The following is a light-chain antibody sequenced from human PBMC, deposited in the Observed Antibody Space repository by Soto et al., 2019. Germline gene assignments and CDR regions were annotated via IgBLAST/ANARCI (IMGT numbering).Light chain of an antibody. Sequence: EIVMTQSPATLSVSPGERATLSCRASQSVSSDLAWYQQKPGQAPRLLIYGASTRATGIPARFSGGGSGTDFTLAISSLEPEDFGVYYCQQRNNWPRTFGQGTKV. CDR2: GAS. J-gene: IGKJ1*01. CDR3: QQRNNWPRT. V-gene: IGKV3D-15*01. CDR1: QSVSSD.